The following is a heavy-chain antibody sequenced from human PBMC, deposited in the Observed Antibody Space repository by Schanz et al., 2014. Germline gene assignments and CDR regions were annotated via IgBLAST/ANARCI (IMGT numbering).Heavy chain of an antibody. CDR1: GGTFSSFG. CDR2: ISTSNGNT. Sequence: VQLEQSGAEVKKPGSSVKVSCKASGGTFSSFGINWVRQAPGQGLEWMGWISTSNGNTNYIQKLQGRVTMTRDTSTSTVYMELSSLRSEDTAVYYCARGSPENMIRGELDYWGQGTLVTVSS. V-gene: IGHV1-18*01. J-gene: IGHJ4*02. D-gene: IGHD3-10*01. CDR3: ARGSPENMIRGELDY.